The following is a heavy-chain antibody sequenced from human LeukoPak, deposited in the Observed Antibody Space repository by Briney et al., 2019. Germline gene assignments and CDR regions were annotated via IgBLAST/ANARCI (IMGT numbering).Heavy chain of an antibody. CDR1: GGSISSYY. V-gene: IGHV4-4*07. D-gene: IGHD2-8*01. Sequence: PSETLSLTCTVSGGSISSYYWSWIRQPAGKGLEWIGRIYTSGSTNYNPSLKSRVTMSVDTSKNQFSLKLSSVTAADTAVYYCARTGVLMVYAYPGAFDIWGQGTMVTVSS. CDR3: ARTGVLMVYAYPGAFDI. CDR2: IYTSGST. J-gene: IGHJ3*02.